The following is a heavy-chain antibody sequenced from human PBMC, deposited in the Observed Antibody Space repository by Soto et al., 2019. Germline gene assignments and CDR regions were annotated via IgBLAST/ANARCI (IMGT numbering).Heavy chain of an antibody. CDR3: AKDTVGGYSFWSGYYSDGLDV. Sequence: EVKRLESGGGLAQPGGSLRLSCVGSGFTFDSYAISWVRQAPGARLQWIAAISGSADGTDYAHSVRGRFTISRDNAKKTVHLQMDSLRVEDTAVYCCAKDTVGGYSFWSGYYSDGLDVWGQGTLVSVS. J-gene: IGHJ3*01. CDR1: GFTFDSYA. D-gene: IGHD3-3*01. V-gene: IGHV3-23*01. CDR2: ISGSADGT.